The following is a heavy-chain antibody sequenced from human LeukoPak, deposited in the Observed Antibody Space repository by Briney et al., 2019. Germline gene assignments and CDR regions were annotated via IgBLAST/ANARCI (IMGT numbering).Heavy chain of an antibody. J-gene: IGHJ4*02. D-gene: IGHD4-23*01. CDR3: ARGRPHGNDY. CDR2: ISYDENNK. Sequence: GGSLRLSCAASGFAFSSHGMHWVRQPPGKGLEWVAVISYDENNKYYADSVKGRFTISRDNSKTTLYLQMNSLRIEDTAVYYCARGRPHGNDYWGQGTLVTVSS. V-gene: IGHV3-30*03. CDR1: GFAFSSHG.